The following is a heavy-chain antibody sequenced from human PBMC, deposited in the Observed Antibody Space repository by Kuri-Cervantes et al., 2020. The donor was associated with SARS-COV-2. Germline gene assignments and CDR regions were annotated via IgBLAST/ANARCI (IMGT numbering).Heavy chain of an antibody. V-gene: IGHV3-38-3*01. CDR3: ARDYCSSTSCYGYYYMAV. Sequence: GGSLRLSCAASGFTVSSNEMSWVRQAPGKGLEWVSCISGGSTYYADSRKGRFTLSRDNSKNTLHLQMNSLRAENTAVYYCARDYCSSTSCYGYYYMAVCGNGTTVTVSS. J-gene: IGHJ6*03. CDR2: ISGGST. D-gene: IGHD2-2*01. CDR1: GFTVSSNE.